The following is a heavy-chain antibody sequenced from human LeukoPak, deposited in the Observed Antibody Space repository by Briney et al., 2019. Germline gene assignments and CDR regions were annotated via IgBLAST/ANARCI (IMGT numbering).Heavy chain of an antibody. CDR1: GGSFSGYY. V-gene: IGHV4-34*01. Sequence: PSETPSLTCAVYGGSFSGYYWSWIRQPPGKGLEWIGEINHSGSTNYNPSLKSRVTISVDTSKNQFSLKLSSVTAADTAVYYCARGRWALLWFGELPPSFDYWGQGTLVTVSS. CDR2: INHSGST. D-gene: IGHD3-10*01. CDR3: ARGRWALLWFGELPPSFDY. J-gene: IGHJ4*02.